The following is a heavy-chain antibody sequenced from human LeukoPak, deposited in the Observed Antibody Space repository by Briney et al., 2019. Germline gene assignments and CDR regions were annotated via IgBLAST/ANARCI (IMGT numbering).Heavy chain of an antibody. CDR3: SRSPPSDGHIFHHHANRFDP. J-gene: IGHJ5*02. CDR2: FSYHGST. Sequence: PSETLSLTCTDPGGSINSDYWSWIRQPPGRRLEWIGYFSYHGSTTYNPSLKSRAAISVDTSKKQVSLQLTSVTAADTGYYYCSRSPPSDGHIFHHHANRFDPWGQGTLVTVSS. D-gene: IGHD3-9*01. V-gene: IGHV4-59*01. CDR1: GGSINSDY.